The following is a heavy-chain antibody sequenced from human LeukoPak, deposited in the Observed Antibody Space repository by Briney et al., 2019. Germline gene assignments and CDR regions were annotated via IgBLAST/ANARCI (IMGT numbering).Heavy chain of an antibody. V-gene: IGHV3-74*03. CDR1: GFTFRRYW. CDR2: INSDGYST. Sequence: PGGSLRLSCAASGFTFRRYWMHWVRQAPGRGLAWVSRINSDGYSTTYADSVRGRFTISRDNSKNTLYLQMNSLRAEDTAVYYCAKDLGNRISHPTWGQGTLVTVSS. D-gene: IGHD2-15*01. CDR3: AKDLGNRISHPT. J-gene: IGHJ5*02.